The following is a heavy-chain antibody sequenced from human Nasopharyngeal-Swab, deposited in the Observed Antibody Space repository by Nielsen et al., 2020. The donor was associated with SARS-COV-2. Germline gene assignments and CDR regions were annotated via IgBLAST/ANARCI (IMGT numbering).Heavy chain of an antibody. J-gene: IGHJ4*02. V-gene: IGHV3-48*03. CDR3: ARGRGWRDNSGYCDY. Sequence: GGSLRLSCAASGFSFNTYEMNWVRQAPGRGLEWVSYISSSASTTYYADSVKGRFTVSRDNAKNSLYLQVNSLRAEDTAVYYCARGRGWRDNSGYCDYWGQGTLVTVSS. CDR2: ISSSASTT. CDR1: GFSFNTYE. D-gene: IGHD3-22*01.